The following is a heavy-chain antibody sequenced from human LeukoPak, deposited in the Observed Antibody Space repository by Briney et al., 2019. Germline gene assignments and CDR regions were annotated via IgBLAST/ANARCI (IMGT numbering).Heavy chain of an antibody. J-gene: IGHJ6*02. CDR1: GGSISSYY. D-gene: IGHD3-10*01. CDR3: ARETAQEGTNYYYYGMDV. CDR2: IYTSGST. Sequence: PSETLSLTCTVSGGSISSYYWSWIRQPAGKGLEWIGRIYTSGSTNYNPSLKSRVTMSVDTSKNQFSLKLSSVTAADTAAYYCARETAQEGTNYYYYGMDVWGQGTTITVSS. V-gene: IGHV4-4*07.